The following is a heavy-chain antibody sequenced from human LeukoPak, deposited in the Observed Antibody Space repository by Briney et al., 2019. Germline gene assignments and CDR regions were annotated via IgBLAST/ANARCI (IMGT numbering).Heavy chain of an antibody. D-gene: IGHD1-26*01. V-gene: IGHV3-15*01. CDR2: IKSKTDGGTA. CDR3: AVGGSYSDFDY. J-gene: IGHJ4*02. CDR1: GFTFSDYY. Sequence: PGGSLRLSCAASGFTFSDYYMSWIRQAPGKGLEWVGRIKSKTDGGTADYAAPVKGRFTISRDDSKNTLYLQMNSLKTEDTAVYYCAVGGSYSDFDYWGQGTLVTVSS.